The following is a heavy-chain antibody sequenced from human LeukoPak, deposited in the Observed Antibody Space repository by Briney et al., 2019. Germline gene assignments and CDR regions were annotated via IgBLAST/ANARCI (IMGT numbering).Heavy chain of an antibody. CDR3: ARALDLHFAIFGGRGAFDI. J-gene: IGHJ3*02. V-gene: IGHV3-21*01. D-gene: IGHD3-3*01. CDR2: ISSSSSYI. CDR1: GFTFSSYS. Sequence: GGSLRLSCAASGFTFSSYSMNWVRQAPGKGLEWVSSISSSSSYIYYADSVKGRFTISRDNAKNSLYLQMNSLRAEDTAVYYCARALDLHFAIFGGRGAFDIWGQGTMVTVSS.